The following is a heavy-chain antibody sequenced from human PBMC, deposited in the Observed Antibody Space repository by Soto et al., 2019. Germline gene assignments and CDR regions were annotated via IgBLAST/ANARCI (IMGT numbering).Heavy chain of an antibody. CDR3: ASSPYSSGWWGFDY. D-gene: IGHD6-19*01. J-gene: IGHJ4*02. CDR1: GLTFSSYW. V-gene: IGHV3-74*01. Sequence: EVQLVESGGGLVQPGGSLRLSCAASGLTFSSYWMHWVRQAPGKGLVWVSRISTEGSVTTYADSVKGRFTISRDNAKNTLYLQMNSLRTEDTAVYYCASSPYSSGWWGFDYWGQGTRVTVSS. CDR2: ISTEGSVT.